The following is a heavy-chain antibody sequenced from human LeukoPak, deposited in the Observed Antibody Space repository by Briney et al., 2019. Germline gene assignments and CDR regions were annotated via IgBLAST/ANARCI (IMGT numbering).Heavy chain of an antibody. CDR1: GGSISSYY. V-gene: IGHV4-4*07. CDR3: ARGEYYGDNWFDP. J-gene: IGHJ5*02. D-gene: IGHD4-17*01. Sequence: SETLSLTCTVSGGSISSYYWGWIRQPAGKGLEWIGRIYTSGSTNYNPSLKSRVTTSVDTSKNQFSLKLSSVTAADTAVYYCARGEYYGDNWFDPWGQGTLVTVSS. CDR2: IYTSGST.